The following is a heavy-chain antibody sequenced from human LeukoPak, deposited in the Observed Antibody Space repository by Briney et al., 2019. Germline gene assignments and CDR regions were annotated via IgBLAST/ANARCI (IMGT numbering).Heavy chain of an antibody. Sequence: GRSLRLSCAASGFTFRSDAMNWVSQDPGNGLEWDSAISGSGSATYYADSVKGRFNISRDNSKNTLYLQMNSLRAEDTAVYYCAKDQYGEAFDIWGPGTMVTVSS. V-gene: IGHV3-23*01. CDR3: AKDQYGEAFDI. D-gene: IGHD4-17*01. J-gene: IGHJ3*02. CDR2: ISGSGSAT. CDR1: GFTFRSDA.